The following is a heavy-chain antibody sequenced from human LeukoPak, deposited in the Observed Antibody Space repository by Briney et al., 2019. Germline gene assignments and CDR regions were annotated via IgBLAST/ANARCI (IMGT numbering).Heavy chain of an antibody. D-gene: IGHD2-2*01. Sequence: GGSLRLSCAASGFTFSTYEMHWVRQAPGKGLEWVSYMSSSGETIYYADSVKGRFTISRDNAKNSLYLQMDNLRAEDTAVYYCARDDGGRHTSSLDYWGQGTLVAVSS. CDR3: ARDDGGRHTSSLDY. J-gene: IGHJ4*02. CDR2: MSSSGETI. V-gene: IGHV3-48*03. CDR1: GFTFSTYE.